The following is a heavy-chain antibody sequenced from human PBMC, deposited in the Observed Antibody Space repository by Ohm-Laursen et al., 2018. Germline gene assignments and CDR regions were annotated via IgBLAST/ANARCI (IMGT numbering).Heavy chain of an antibody. CDR3: ARGSKYYYESSDLGNWFDP. CDR1: GGSLSGYN. Sequence: SETLSLTCVVYGGSLSGYNWSWLRQPPGKGLEWIGEISHSGNTNYNPSLKGPVTISIDAPKNQFSLELSSVTAADTAIYYCARGSKYYYESSDLGNWFDPWGQGTLVTVSS. D-gene: IGHD3-22*01. V-gene: IGHV4-34*01. J-gene: IGHJ5*02. CDR2: ISHSGNT.